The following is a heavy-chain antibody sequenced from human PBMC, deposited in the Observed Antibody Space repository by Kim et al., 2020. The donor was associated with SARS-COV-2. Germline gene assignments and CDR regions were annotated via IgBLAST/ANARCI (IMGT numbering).Heavy chain of an antibody. D-gene: IGHD3-22*01. CDR3: ARDGYYYDSSGYLEVYYFDY. CDR1: GYTFTSYG. CDR2: ISAYNGNT. V-gene: IGHV1-18*01. J-gene: IGHJ4*02. Sequence: ASVKVSCKASGYTFTSYGISWVRQAPGQGLEWMGWISAYNGNTNYAQKLQGRVTMTTDTSTSTAYMELRSLRSDDTAVYYCARDGYYYDSSGYLEVYYFDYWGQGTLVTVSS.